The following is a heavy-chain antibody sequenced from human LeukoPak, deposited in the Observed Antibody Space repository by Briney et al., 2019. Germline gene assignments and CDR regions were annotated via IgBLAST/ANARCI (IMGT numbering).Heavy chain of an antibody. D-gene: IGHD6-19*01. CDR2: IYYSGST. V-gene: IGHV4-61*05. J-gene: IGHJ6*03. CDR3: ARGLYSSGWYGYYYYMDV. Sequence: ETLSLTCTVSGGSISSSSYYWGWIRQPPGKGLEWIGYIYYSGSTNYNPSLKSRVTISVDTSKNQFSLKLSSVTAADTAVYYCARGLYSSGWYGYYYYMDVWGKGTTVTISS. CDR1: GGSISSSSYY.